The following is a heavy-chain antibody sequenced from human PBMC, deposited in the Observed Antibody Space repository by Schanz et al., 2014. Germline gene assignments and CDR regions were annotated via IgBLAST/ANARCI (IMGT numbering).Heavy chain of an antibody. CDR1: RFTFSSYS. D-gene: IGHD3-10*01. J-gene: IGHJ4*02. CDR2: ITASGDYM. V-gene: IGHV3-21*01. Sequence: EVQLVESGGGLVKPGGSLRLSCEASRFTFSSYSFNWVRQAPGKGLEWVSSITASGDYMHHADSVKGRFTISRDNARNSLYLQMNNLRVEDTAVYYCARGPDYGSGSYSSYWGQGTLVTVSS. CDR3: ARGPDYGSGSYSSY.